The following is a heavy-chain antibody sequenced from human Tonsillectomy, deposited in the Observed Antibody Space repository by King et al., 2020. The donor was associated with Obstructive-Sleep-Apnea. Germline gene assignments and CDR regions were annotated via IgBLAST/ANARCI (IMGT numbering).Heavy chain of an antibody. CDR2: SKSKTEGGTT. Sequence: VQLVESGGALVEPGESLRLSCAVSGLTFKDAWMIWVRQGPGKGLEGVVRSKSKTEGGTTDYATPVKDRCTISRDDSKNALYLQMTSLKTDDTALYFCAAGKVAAYFDYWGQGTLVTVSS. D-gene: IGHD6-19*01. J-gene: IGHJ4*02. V-gene: IGHV3-15*02. CDR3: AAGKVAAYFDY. CDR1: GLTFKDAW.